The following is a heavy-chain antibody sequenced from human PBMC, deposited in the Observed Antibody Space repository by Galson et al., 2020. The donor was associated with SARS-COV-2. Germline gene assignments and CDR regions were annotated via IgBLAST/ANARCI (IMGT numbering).Heavy chain of an antibody. D-gene: IGHD1-26*01. CDR1: GFNFRSYA. CDR2: ISFDGTNK. V-gene: IGHV3-30*04. CDR3: ARTVGTTTASGTLDL. J-gene: IGHJ6*02. Sequence: GGSLRLSCAASGFNFRSYAMHWVRHAPGKGLEWVAVISFDGTNKYYADSVRGRFSISRDNNEKTLYLQMNSLKTEDTAVYQCARTVGTTTASGTLDLWGQGTTVTVSS.